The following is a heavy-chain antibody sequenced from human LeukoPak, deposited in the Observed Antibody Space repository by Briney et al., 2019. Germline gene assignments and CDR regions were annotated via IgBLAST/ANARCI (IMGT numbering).Heavy chain of an antibody. CDR1: GGSVSSGSYY. D-gene: IGHD3-22*01. CDR3: ARGQYYYDSSGPEYYFDY. J-gene: IGHJ4*02. CDR2: IYYSGST. Sequence: SETLSLTCTVSGGSVSSGSYYWSWSRQPPGKGLEWLGYIYYSGSTNYNPSLKSRVTISVDTSKNQFSLKLSSVTAADTAVYYCARGQYYYDSSGPEYYFDYWGQGTLVTVSS. V-gene: IGHV4-61*01.